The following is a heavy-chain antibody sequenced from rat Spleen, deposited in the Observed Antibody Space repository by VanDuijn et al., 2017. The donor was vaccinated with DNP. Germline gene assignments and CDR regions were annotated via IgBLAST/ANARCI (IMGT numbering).Heavy chain of an antibody. CDR1: GFTFSDYY. CDR2: ISYDGGTN. Sequence: EVQLVESGGGLVQPGRSLKLSCAASGFTFSDYYMAWVRQAPTKGLEWVAYISYDGGTNYHGDSVKGRFTISRDIVRNILYLQMNSLRSEDMATYYCARHVLPLRVWDYWGQGVIVTVSS. CDR3: ARHVLPLRVWDY. J-gene: IGHJ2*01. V-gene: IGHV5-22*01. D-gene: IGHD4-1*01.